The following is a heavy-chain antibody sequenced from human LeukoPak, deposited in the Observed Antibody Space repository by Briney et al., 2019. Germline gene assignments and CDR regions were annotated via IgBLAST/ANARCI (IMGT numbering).Heavy chain of an antibody. Sequence: GGSLRLSCAASGFTFSVLGMSWVRQAPGKGLEWVSDIDDTGGTTYYADSVKGRSTISRDNSKNTLYLQVNSLRAEDTAVYYCAKGAGYRSSGWYFDHWGQGTLVTVSS. CDR1: GFTFSVLG. D-gene: IGHD6-19*01. CDR3: AKGAGYRSSGWYFDH. V-gene: IGHV3-23*01. CDR2: IDDTGGTT. J-gene: IGHJ4*02.